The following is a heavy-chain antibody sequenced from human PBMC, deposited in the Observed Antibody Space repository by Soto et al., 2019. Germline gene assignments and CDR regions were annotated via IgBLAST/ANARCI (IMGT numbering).Heavy chain of an antibody. CDR3: VKDVDKEFTYFDL. CDR2: ISWNSGKR. J-gene: IGHJ2*01. D-gene: IGHD3-9*01. CDR1: GFIFDDYA. Sequence: EVEVVESGGGLVQPGRSLRLSCEAFGFIFDDYAMHWVRQAPGKGLEWVSGISWNSGKRGYADSVKGRFTISSDNAKKSMYLEMNRLRPEDTALYYCVKDVDKEFTYFDLWGRGTLVTVSS. V-gene: IGHV3-9*01.